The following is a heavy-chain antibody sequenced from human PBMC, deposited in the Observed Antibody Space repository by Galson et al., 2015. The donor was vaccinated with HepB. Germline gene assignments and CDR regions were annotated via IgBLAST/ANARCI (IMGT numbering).Heavy chain of an antibody. CDR2: IDPSDSYI. D-gene: IGHD6-13*01. CDR3: ARHPKAAAEGWFDP. CDR1: GYSFITYW. Sequence: QSGAEVKKPGESLRISCKGSGYSFITYWITWVRQMPGKGLEWMGRIDPSDSYINYSPSFRGHVTILADKSISTAYLQWSSLEASDTAMYYCARHPKAAAEGWFDPWGQGTLVT. V-gene: IGHV5-10-1*01. J-gene: IGHJ5*02.